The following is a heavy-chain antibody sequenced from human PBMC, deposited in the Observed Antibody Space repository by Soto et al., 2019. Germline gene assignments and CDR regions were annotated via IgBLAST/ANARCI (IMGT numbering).Heavy chain of an antibody. CDR2: INPNSGGT. V-gene: IGHV1-2*04. D-gene: IGHD6-13*01. J-gene: IGHJ6*03. CDR1: GYTFTGYY. Sequence: ASVKVSCKASGYTFTGYYMHWVRQAPGQGLEWMGWINPNSGGTNYAQKFQGWVTMTRDTSISTAYMELSRLRSDDTAVYYCARVYPGIAAAGTNYYYYYFMDGWGKGTTVTVSS. CDR3: ARVYPGIAAAGTNYYYYYFMDG.